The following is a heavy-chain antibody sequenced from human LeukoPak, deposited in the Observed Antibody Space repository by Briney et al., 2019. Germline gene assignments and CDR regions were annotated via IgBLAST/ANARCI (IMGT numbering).Heavy chain of an antibody. D-gene: IGHD6-13*01. CDR2: ISSRSSYI. J-gene: IGHJ6*03. V-gene: IGHV3-21*01. CDR1: GFTFSSYS. Sequence: AGGSLRLSCAASGFTFSSYSMNWVRQAPGKGLEWVSSISSRSSYIYYTDSVKGRFTISRDNAKNSLYLQMNSLRAEDTAVYYCAREGEQQLGGYMDVWGKGTTVTVSS. CDR3: AREGEQQLGGYMDV.